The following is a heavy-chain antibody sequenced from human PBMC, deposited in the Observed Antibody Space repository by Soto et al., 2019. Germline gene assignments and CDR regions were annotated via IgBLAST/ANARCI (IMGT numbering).Heavy chain of an antibody. CDR2: IYDSGSA. CDR1: GDSISRGGYF. CDR3: ARGILRPNHYMDV. V-gene: IGHV4-31*03. D-gene: IGHD1-26*01. J-gene: IGHJ6*03. Sequence: QVQLQESGPGLVKPSQTLSLTCIVSGDSISRGGYFWTWIRQHPVKGLEWIGYIYDSGSAFYNPYLKSRVTMSVDTAKNQFSLNLRSVTAADTAVFYCARGILRPNHYMDVWGKGTAVAVSS.